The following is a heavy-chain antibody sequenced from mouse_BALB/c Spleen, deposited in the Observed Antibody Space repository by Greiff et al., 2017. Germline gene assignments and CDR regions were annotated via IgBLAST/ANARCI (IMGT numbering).Heavy chain of an antibody. V-gene: IGHV5-6-4*01. CDR3: TRETGTGAMDY. Sequence: EVQLVESGGGLVKPGGSLKLSCAASGFTFSSYTMSWVRQTPEKRLEWVATISSGGSYTYYPDSVKGRFTISRDNAKNTLYLQMSSLKSEDTAMYYCTRETGTGAMDYWGQGTSVTVSS. CDR2: ISSGGSYT. J-gene: IGHJ4*01. CDR1: GFTFSSYT. D-gene: IGHD4-1*01.